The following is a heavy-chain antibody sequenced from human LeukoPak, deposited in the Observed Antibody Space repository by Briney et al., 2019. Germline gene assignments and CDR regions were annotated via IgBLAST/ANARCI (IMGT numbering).Heavy chain of an antibody. CDR1: GGSISSYY. D-gene: IGHD3-3*01. V-gene: IGHV4-59*01. CDR2: IYYSGST. J-gene: IGHJ6*02. CDR3: ARVLVGDFWGGLKNYYYYGMDV. Sequence: SETLSLTCTVSGGSISSYYWSWIRQPPGKGLEWIGYIYYSGSTNYNPSLKSRVTISVDTSKNQFSLKLSSVTAADTAVYYCARVLVGDFWGGLKNYYYYGMDVWGQGTTVTVSS.